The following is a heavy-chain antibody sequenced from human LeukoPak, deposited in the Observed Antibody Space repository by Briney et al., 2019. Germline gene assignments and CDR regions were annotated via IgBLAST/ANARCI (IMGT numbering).Heavy chain of an antibody. CDR3: ARTATYYYDSSGYGSPPNWFDP. CDR1: GYTFTGYY. D-gene: IGHD3-22*01. J-gene: IGHJ5*02. Sequence: ASVKVSCKASGYTFTGYYMHWVRQAPGQGLEWMGWINPNSGGTNYAQKFQGRVTMTRDTSISTAYMELSRLRSEDTAVYYCARTATYYYDSSGYGSPPNWFDPWGQGTLVTVSS. CDR2: INPNSGGT. V-gene: IGHV1-2*02.